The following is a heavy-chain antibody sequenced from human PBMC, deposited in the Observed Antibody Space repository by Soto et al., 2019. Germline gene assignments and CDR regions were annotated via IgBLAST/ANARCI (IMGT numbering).Heavy chain of an antibody. CDR3: VRVGGIAAADY. Sequence: QVQLVESGGGVVQPGRSLRLSCAASGFTFSRYGMHWVRQAPGKGLEWVAVIWYDGSNKYYADSVRGRFTISRDNSKNTLYLQMSSLRAEDTAVYYCVRVGGIAAADYWGQGTLVTVSS. V-gene: IGHV3-33*01. J-gene: IGHJ4*02. CDR1: GFTFSRYG. D-gene: IGHD6-25*01. CDR2: IWYDGSNK.